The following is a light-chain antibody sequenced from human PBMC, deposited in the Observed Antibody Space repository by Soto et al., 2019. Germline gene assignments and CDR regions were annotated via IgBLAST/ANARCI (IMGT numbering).Light chain of an antibody. V-gene: IGLV2-14*01. CDR1: TSDVGGYNY. Sequence: QSALTQPASVSGSPGQSITISCTGTTSDVGGYNYVSWYQQHPGKVPKLLIYEVNNRPSGVSNRFSGSKSGNTASLTISGLQADDEAAYYCFSYTTISAPYVFGTGTQLTVL. CDR3: FSYTTISAPYV. J-gene: IGLJ1*01. CDR2: EVN.